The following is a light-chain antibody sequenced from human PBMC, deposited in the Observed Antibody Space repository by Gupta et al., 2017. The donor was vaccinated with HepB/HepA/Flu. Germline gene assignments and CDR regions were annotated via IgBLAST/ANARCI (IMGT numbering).Light chain of an antibody. CDR2: KAP. V-gene: IGKV1-5*03. J-gene: IGKJ1*01. CDR1: QSISNW. Sequence: DIQMTQSPSTLSASVRDRVTITCRASQSISNWLAWYQQKPGKAPKLLIYKAPSLESGVPSRFSGSGSGTEFTLTISSLQPDDFATYYCQQYNDYSRTFGQGTKVEIK. CDR3: QQYNDYSRT.